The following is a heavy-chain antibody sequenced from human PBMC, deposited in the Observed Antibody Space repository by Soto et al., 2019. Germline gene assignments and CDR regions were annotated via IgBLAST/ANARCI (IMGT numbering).Heavy chain of an antibody. CDR1: GGTPSNSA. Sequence: QVQLVQSGAEVKKPGSSVRVSCKASGGTPSNSAFSWVRQAPGQGLEWMGGFIPDFGIVKYAQNLEGRVTNTADESTHTAYMALSSLRYENGTVYYCASARIVVVGSRAYYGMDVWGQGTTVTVSS. CDR2: FIPDFGIV. J-gene: IGHJ6*02. D-gene: IGHD6-19*01. V-gene: IGHV1-69*01. CDR3: ASARIVVVGSRAYYGMDV.